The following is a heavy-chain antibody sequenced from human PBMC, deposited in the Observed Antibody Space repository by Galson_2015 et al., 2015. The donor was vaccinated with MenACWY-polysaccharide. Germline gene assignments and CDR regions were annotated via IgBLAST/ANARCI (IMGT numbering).Heavy chain of an antibody. J-gene: IGHJ4*02. CDR1: GYTFTSYG. V-gene: IGHV1-18*01. D-gene: IGHD4-17*01. CDR3: ARDFLSTVTTRPGY. CDR2: ISVYNGNT. Sequence: SVKVSCKASGYTFTSYGISWVRQAPGQGLEWMGWISVYNGNTKYAQNLQGRVTRTTDTSTSTAYMELRSLRSDDTAVYYCARDFLSTVTTRPGYWGQGTLVTVSS.